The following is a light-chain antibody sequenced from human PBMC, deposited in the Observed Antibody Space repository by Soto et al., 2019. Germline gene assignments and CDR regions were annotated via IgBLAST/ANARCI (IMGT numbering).Light chain of an antibody. CDR1: QDINKW. J-gene: IGKJ1*01. Sequence: DTQMTQFPSTLSASVGDRVTITCRASQDINKWLAWHQQKPGKAPKLLIYAASDLDRGVPTRFSGSGSGTEFTLTISSLQPEDFATYYCQQYDVLSTFGQGTKVDIK. CDR2: AAS. CDR3: QQYDVLST. V-gene: IGKV1-5*03.